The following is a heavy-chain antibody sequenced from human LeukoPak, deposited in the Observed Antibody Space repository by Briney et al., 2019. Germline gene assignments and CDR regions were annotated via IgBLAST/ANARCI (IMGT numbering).Heavy chain of an antibody. D-gene: IGHD2-15*01. CDR2: IKQDASAK. V-gene: IGHV3-7*01. CDR1: GFNFNMFW. CDR3: AKVTGLRDRYFDY. J-gene: IGHJ4*02. Sequence: GGSLRLSCVASGFNFNMFWMSWVRQAPGKGLEWVTNIKQDASAKFYVGSVRGRFDISRDNARKSVFLQMNSLRAEDTAVYYCAKVTGLRDRYFDYWGQGTLVTVSS.